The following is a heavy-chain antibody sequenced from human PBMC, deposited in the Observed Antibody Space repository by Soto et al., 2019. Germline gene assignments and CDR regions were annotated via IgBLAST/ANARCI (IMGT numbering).Heavy chain of an antibody. CDR1: GGSFSGYY. CDR3: ARGRVVPAAISFVYYYYGMDV. CDR2: INHSGST. D-gene: IGHD2-2*01. Sequence: SETLSLTCAVYGGSFSGYYWSWIRQPPGKGLEWIGEINHSGSTNYNPSLKSRVTISVDTSKNQFSLKLSSVTAADTAVYYCARGRVVPAAISFVYYYYGMDVWGQGTTVTVSS. V-gene: IGHV4-34*01. J-gene: IGHJ6*02.